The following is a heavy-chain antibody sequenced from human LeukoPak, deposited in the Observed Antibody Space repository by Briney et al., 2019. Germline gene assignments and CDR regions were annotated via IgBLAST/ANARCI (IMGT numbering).Heavy chain of an antibody. Sequence: PGGSLRLSCAASGFTFDDYAMHWVRQPPGKGLEWVSGISWNSGSVGYADSVKGRFTISRDNAKNFLYLQMNSLTEEDTGLYYCTKTRTVDDEYFDYWGQGTLVTVSS. V-gene: IGHV3-9*01. CDR1: GFTFDDYA. D-gene: IGHD3-16*01. CDR2: ISWNSGSV. J-gene: IGHJ4*02. CDR3: TKTRTVDDEYFDY.